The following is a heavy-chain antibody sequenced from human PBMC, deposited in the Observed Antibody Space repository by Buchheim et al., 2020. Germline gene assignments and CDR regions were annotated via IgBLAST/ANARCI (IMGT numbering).Heavy chain of an antibody. V-gene: IGHV4-34*01. CDR3: ARGAILGYCSGGSCYSYYYYYGMDV. D-gene: IGHD2-15*01. Sequence: QVQLQQWGAGLLKPSETLSLTCAVYGGSFSGYYWSWIRQPPGKGLEWIGEINHSGSTNYNPSLKSRVTISVDTSKNQFSLKLSSVTAADTAVYYCARGAILGYCSGGSCYSYYYYYGMDVWGQRTT. CDR2: INHSGST. CDR1: GGSFSGYY. J-gene: IGHJ6*02.